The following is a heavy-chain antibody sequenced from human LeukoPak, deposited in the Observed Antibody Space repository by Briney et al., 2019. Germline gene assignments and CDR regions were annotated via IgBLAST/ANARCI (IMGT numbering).Heavy chain of an antibody. V-gene: IGHV3-21*01. Sequence: GGSLRLSCAASGFTFSSYSMTWVRQAPGKGLEWVSSISSSGTYIYYADSVKGRFTISRDNAKNSLYLQMSSLRAEDTAVYYCARHLLSGDFWGIDYWGQGTLVTVSS. CDR2: ISSSGTYI. J-gene: IGHJ4*02. D-gene: IGHD3-16*01. CDR3: ARHLLSGDFWGIDY. CDR1: GFTFSSYS.